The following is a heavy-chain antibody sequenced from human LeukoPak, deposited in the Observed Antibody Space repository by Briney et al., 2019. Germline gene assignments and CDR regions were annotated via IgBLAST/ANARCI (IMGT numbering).Heavy chain of an antibody. CDR3: AGLVGRYSSGLYYYYFDY. J-gene: IGHJ4*02. V-gene: IGHV4-4*02. CDR2: MYLSGTT. CDR1: GDSINSLDL. Sequence: SETLSLTCTVSGDSINSLDLWSWVRQPPGKGLEWIGEMYLSGTTHSNPSVKSRVTISIDKSKNLFFLNLSSVTAADTAVYYCAGLVGRYSSGLYYYYFDYWGQGTLVTASS. D-gene: IGHD3-22*01.